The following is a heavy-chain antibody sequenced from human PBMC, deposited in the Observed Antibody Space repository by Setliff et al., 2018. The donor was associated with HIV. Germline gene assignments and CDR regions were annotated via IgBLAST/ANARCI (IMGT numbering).Heavy chain of an antibody. CDR2: TYYSSKWYI. D-gene: IGHD2-15*01. CDR3: VRGNVSAFDI. V-gene: IGHV6-1*01. Sequence: PSQTLSLTCAISGDSVSSSNRVAWNWIRQSPSRGLEWLGRTYYSSKWYIDYAMSVKGRIIINPDTSKNRFSLQPNPVTPEDTAVYYCVRGNVSAFDIWGQGTMVTVSS. CDR1: GDSVSSSNRVA. J-gene: IGHJ3*02.